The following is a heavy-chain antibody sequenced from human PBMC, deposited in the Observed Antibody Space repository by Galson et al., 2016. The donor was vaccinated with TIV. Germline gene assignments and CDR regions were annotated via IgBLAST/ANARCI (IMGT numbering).Heavy chain of an antibody. CDR3: ARSGDYGDY. Sequence: PGYTFTSYDINWVRQATGQGLEWMGWMNPNSGNTGYAQKFRGRVTMTRNTSVRTAYMELSSLRSEDTAVYYCARSGDYGDYWGQGTLVTVSS. D-gene: IGHD4-17*01. CDR1: GYTFTSYD. J-gene: IGHJ4*02. V-gene: IGHV1-8*02. CDR2: MNPNSGNT.